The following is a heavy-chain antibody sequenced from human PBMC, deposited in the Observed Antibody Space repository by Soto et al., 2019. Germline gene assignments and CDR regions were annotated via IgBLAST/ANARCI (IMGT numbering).Heavy chain of an antibody. CDR3: ARGVGSGTYYNQYNWFDP. Sequence: ASVKVSCKASGYTFTNYCISCLRQAPGQGLEWMGWINTYNGNTNHAQKLQGRVTMTTDTSTSTAYMELRSRRYDDTAVYYCARGVGSGTYYNQYNWFDPWGQGTLVTVPS. CDR1: GYTFTNYC. V-gene: IGHV1-18*01. CDR2: INTYNGNT. D-gene: IGHD3-10*01. J-gene: IGHJ5*02.